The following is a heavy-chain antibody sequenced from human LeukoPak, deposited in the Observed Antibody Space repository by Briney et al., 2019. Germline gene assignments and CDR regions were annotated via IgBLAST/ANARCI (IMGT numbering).Heavy chain of an antibody. D-gene: IGHD1-26*01. V-gene: IGHV3-64*01. Sequence: PGGSLRLSCAASGFTFSSYAMHWVRQAPGKGLEYVSGISSNGGSTNYANSEKGRFTISRDNSKNTLYLQMGSLRVEDMAVYYCARDLRGSNAYWGQGTLVTVSS. CDR3: ARDLRGSNAY. J-gene: IGHJ4*02. CDR1: GFTFSSYA. CDR2: ISSNGGST.